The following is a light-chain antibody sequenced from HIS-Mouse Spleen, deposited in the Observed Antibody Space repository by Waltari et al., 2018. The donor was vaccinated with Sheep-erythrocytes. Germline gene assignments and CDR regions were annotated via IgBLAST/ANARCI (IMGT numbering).Light chain of an antibody. J-gene: IGLJ2*01. CDR2: QDS. CDR3: QAWDSSSVV. CDR1: KLGDNY. Sequence: SYELTQPPSVSVSPGQTASITCSGDKLGDNYACWYQQKPGQSPVLVLYQDSKRPSGIPERFSGSNSGNTATLTISGTQAMEEADYYCQAWDSSSVVFGGGTKLTVL. V-gene: IGLV3-1*01.